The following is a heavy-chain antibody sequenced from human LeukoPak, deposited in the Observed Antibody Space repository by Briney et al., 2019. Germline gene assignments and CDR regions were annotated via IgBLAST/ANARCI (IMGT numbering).Heavy chain of an antibody. CDR3: AKGAFVGAFAFDI. D-gene: IGHD1-26*01. CDR2: ISGSGGST. J-gene: IGHJ3*02. Sequence: GGSLRLSCAASGFTFSSYAMSWVRQAPGKGLEWVSAISGSGGSTYYADSVKGRFTISRDNAKNSLYLQMNSLRPEDMALYYCAKGAFVGAFAFDIWGQGTMVTVSS. CDR1: GFTFSSYA. V-gene: IGHV3-23*01.